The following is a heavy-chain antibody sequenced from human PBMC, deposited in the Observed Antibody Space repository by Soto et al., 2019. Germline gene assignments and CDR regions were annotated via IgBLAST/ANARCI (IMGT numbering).Heavy chain of an antibody. CDR1: GFTFSNYS. V-gene: IGHV3-48*02. Sequence: GGSLRLSCATSGFTFSNYSMHWVRQAPGKGLEWISYISSSSGTTYYSDSVKGRFTISRDNAKNSVYLQMMSLRDEDTAMYYCARGLAYWGQGTLVTVSS. J-gene: IGHJ4*02. CDR2: ISSSSGTT. CDR3: ARGLAY.